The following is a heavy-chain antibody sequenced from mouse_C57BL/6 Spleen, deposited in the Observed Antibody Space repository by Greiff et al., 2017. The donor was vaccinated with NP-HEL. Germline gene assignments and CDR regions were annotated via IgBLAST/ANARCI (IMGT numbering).Heavy chain of an antibody. CDR2: IYPGNSDT. J-gene: IGHJ1*03. CDR1: GYTFTSYW. CDR3: TKITTVDPSYWYFDV. D-gene: IGHD1-1*01. V-gene: IGHV1-5*01. Sequence: EVQLQQSGTVLARPGASVKMSCKTSGYTFTSYWMHWVKQRPGQGLEWIGAIYPGNSDTSYNQKFKGKAKLTAVTSASTAYMELSSLTNEDSAVYYCTKITTVDPSYWYFDVWGTGTTVTVSS.